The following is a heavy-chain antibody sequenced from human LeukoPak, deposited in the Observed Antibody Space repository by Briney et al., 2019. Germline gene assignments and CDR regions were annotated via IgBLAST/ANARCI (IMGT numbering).Heavy chain of an antibody. CDR1: GFTFSSYA. D-gene: IGHD3-10*01. V-gene: IGHV3-7*01. J-gene: IGHJ4*02. CDR2: IKQDGSEK. Sequence: GGSLRLSCAASGFTFSSYAMSWVRQAPGKGLEWVANIKQDGSEKYYVDSVKGRFTISRDNAKNSLYLQMNSLRAEDTAVYYCARIAYGSGSFDYWGQGTLVTVSS. CDR3: ARIAYGSGSFDY.